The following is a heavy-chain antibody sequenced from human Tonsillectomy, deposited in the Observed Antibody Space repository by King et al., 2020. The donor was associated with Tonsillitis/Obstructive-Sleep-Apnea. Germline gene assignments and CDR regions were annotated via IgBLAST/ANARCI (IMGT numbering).Heavy chain of an antibody. CDR3: ASHLPPGLPDDFWSGYYSNWFDP. Sequence: QLQESGPGLVKPSETLSLTCTVSGGSISSSSYYWGWIRQPPGKGLEWIGSIYYSGSTYYNPSLKSRVTISVDTSKNQFSLKLSSVTAADTAVYYCASHLPPGLPDDFWSGYYSNWFDPWGQGTLVTVSS. CDR1: GGSISSSSYY. D-gene: IGHD3-3*01. J-gene: IGHJ5*02. CDR2: IYYSGST. V-gene: IGHV4-39*01.